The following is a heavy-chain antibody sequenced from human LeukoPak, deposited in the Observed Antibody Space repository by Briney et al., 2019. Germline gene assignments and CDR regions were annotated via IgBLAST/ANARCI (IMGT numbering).Heavy chain of an antibody. CDR2: IYDSGST. J-gene: IGHJ6*03. V-gene: IGHV4-59*08. CDR3: ARHVGTMVRGVSFVYLYYMDV. Sequence: SETLSLTCTVSGGSIRSYYWSWIRQPPGKGLEWIGYIYDSGSTNYNPSLKSRVTISVDTSKNQFSLQLSSVTAADTAVYYCARHVGTMVRGVSFVYLYYMDVWGKGTTVTVSS. D-gene: IGHD3-10*01. CDR1: GGSIRSYY.